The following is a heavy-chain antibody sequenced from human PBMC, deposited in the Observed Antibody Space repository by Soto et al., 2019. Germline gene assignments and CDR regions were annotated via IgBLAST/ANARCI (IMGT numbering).Heavy chain of an antibody. Sequence: SETLSLTCTVSGGSIRSSSYYWGWIRQPPGKGLEWIGSIYYSGSTYYNPSLKSRVTISVDTSKNQFSLKLSSVTAAGTAVYYCARQMRWRYYDFWSRPTGYMDGWGQGTSVTVCS. J-gene: IGHJ6*03. CDR2: IYYSGST. CDR3: ARQMRWRYYDFWSRPTGYMDG. V-gene: IGHV4-39*01. CDR1: GGSIRSSSYY. D-gene: IGHD3-3*01.